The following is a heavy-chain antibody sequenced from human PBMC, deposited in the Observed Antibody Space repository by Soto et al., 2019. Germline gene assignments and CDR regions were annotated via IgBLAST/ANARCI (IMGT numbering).Heavy chain of an antibody. V-gene: IGHV3-21*01. CDR3: ARRSRAAAGTGGY. J-gene: IGHJ4*02. D-gene: IGHD6-13*01. CDR2: ISSSSSYI. CDR1: GFTFSSYS. Sequence: LRLSCAASGFTFSSYSMNWVRQAPGKGLEWVSSISSSSSYIYYADSVKGRFTISRDNAKNSLYLQMNSLRAEDTAVYYCARRSRAAAGTGGYWGQGTLVTVSS.